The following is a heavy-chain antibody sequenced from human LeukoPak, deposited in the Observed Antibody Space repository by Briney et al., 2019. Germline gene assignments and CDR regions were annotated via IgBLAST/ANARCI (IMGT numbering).Heavy chain of an antibody. CDR3: ARDLKYYYDSSGYY. CDR2: ISYDGSNK. J-gene: IGHJ4*02. CDR1: GFTFSSYA. Sequence: PGGSLRLSCAASGFTFSSYAMHWVRQAPGKGLEWVAVISYDGSNKYYADSVKGQFTISRDNSKNTLYLQMDSLRAEDTAVYYCARDLKYYYDSSGYYWGQGSLVTVSS. V-gene: IGHV3-30-3*01. D-gene: IGHD3-22*01.